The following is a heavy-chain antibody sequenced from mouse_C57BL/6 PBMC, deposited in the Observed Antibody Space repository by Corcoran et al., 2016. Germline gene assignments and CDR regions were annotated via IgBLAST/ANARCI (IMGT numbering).Heavy chain of an antibody. J-gene: IGHJ2*01. CDR3: ARLIIPYVDY. Sequence: EVQLQQSGPELVKPGASVKIPCKASGYTFTDYNMDWVKQSHGKSLEWIGDINPNNGGTSYNQKFKGKATLTVDKSSSTAYMELRSLTSEDSAVYYCARLIIPYVDYWGQGTTLTVSS. V-gene: IGHV1-18*01. CDR2: INPNNGGT. D-gene: IGHD1-1*02. CDR1: GYTFTDYN.